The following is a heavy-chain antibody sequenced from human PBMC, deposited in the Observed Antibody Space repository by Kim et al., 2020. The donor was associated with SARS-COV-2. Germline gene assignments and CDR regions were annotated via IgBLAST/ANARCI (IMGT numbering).Heavy chain of an antibody. J-gene: IGHJ5*02. CDR2: IYYSGST. CDR3: ARHAGRWGYSGGGNWFDH. V-gene: IGHV4-39*01. D-gene: IGHD6-19*01. CDR1: GGSISSSSYY. Sequence: SETLSLTCTVSGGSISSSSYYWGWIRQPPGKGLEWIGSIYYSGSTYYNPSLKSRVTISVDTSKNQFSLKLSSVTAADTAVYYCARHAGRWGYSGGGNWFDHWGQGTLVTVSS.